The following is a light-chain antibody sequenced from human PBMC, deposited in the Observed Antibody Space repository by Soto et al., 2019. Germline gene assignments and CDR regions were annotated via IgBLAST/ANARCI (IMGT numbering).Light chain of an antibody. Sequence: EIVLTQSPGTLSLSPVERATLSCRSSQSVSTYLAWYQQRPGQAPRLLIYDASYRATDIPPRFSGSGSGTDFNLTISSLEPEDFAVYYCQQRSSWPPTITFGQGTRLEIK. J-gene: IGKJ5*01. CDR2: DAS. V-gene: IGKV3-11*01. CDR3: QQRSSWPPTIT. CDR1: QSVSTY.